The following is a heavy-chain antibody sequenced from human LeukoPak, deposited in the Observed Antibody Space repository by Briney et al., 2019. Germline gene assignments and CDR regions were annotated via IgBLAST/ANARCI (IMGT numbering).Heavy chain of an antibody. CDR1: GFSFNSAA. D-gene: IGHD2-21*01. J-gene: IGHJ4*02. CDR3: AKDIQGSY. V-gene: IGHV3-23*01. CDR2: VSSGANT. Sequence: GGSLRLSCAASGFSFNSAAMTWVRQAPGKGLEWVSLVSSGANTYYADSVKGRFTISRDNSKNTLYLQMNSLRAEDTAIYYCAKDIQGSYWGQGTLVTVSS.